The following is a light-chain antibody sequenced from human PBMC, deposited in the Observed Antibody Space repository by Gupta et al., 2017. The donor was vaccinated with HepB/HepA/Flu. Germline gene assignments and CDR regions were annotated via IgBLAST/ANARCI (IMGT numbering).Light chain of an antibody. Sequence: QSVLTQPPSVSATPGQRVPISCSGSSSNIGENTVNWYQQLPGTAPKVLIYSNNQRSSGVPDRFSGSKSGTSAFLAISGLQSDDEADYYCAAWDDSLSGVVFGGGTKLTVL. CDR2: SNN. CDR1: SSNIGENT. J-gene: IGLJ2*01. V-gene: IGLV1-44*01. CDR3: AAWDDSLSGVV.